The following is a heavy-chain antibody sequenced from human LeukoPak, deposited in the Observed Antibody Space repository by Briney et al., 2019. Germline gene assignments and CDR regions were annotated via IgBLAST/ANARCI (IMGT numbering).Heavy chain of an antibody. CDR3: TWMSTVLTVDF. CDR1: RVPFEDAW. V-gene: IGHV3-15*01. J-gene: IGHJ4*02. Sequence: GESLRLSRLLSRVPFEDAWMSLVRQAPGKGMEWVGRITKAGTTDYGAPVKGRFTISRDNSKNTFYLQMNSLTADDTSMYYCTWMSTVLTVDFWGRGTLVTVSS. D-gene: IGHD4-23*01. CDR2: ITKAGTT.